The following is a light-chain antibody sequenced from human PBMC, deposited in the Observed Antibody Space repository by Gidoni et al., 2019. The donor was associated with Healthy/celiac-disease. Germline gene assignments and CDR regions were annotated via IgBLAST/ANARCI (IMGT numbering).Light chain of an antibody. Sequence: DIQMTQSPSSLSASVGDRVTITCRASQSISSYLNWYQQKPGKAPKLLNYAASSLQSGVPSRFSGSGSGTDFTLTISSLQPEDFATYYCQQSYSTPRNFGGGTKVEIK. CDR2: AAS. J-gene: IGKJ4*01. CDR3: QQSYSTPRN. CDR1: QSISSY. V-gene: IGKV1-39*01.